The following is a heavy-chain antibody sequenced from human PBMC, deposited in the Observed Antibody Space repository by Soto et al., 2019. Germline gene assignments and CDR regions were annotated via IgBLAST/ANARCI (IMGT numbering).Heavy chain of an antibody. CDR3: AKGHYYYDSSGYRHFDY. V-gene: IGHV3-23*01. Sequence: ESGGGLVRPGGSLRLSCAASGFTFSNYAMSWVRQAPGKGLEWVSTLRIGGSITYYADSVKGRFTVSRDNSKNTLYLLMNGLRAEDTAVYYCAKGHYYYDSSGYRHFDYWGQGTLVTVSS. D-gene: IGHD3-22*01. CDR1: GFTFSNYA. J-gene: IGHJ4*02. CDR2: LRIGGSIT.